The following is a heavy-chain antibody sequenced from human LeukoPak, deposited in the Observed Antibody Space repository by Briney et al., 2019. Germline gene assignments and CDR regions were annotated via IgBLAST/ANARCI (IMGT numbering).Heavy chain of an antibody. J-gene: IGHJ4*02. Sequence: EASVKVSCKASGYTFTSYDINWVRQATGQGLEWMGWMNPNSGNTGYAQKFQGRVTITADKSTSTAYMELSSLRSEDTAVYYCARGAAQYDSSGYQSSPFDYWGQGTLVTASS. D-gene: IGHD3-22*01. CDR1: GYTFTSYD. CDR2: MNPNSGNT. V-gene: IGHV1-8*01. CDR3: ARGAAQYDSSGYQSSPFDY.